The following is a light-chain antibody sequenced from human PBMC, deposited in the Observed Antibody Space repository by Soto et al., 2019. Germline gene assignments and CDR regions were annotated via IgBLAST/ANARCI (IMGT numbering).Light chain of an antibody. V-gene: IGKV3-11*01. CDR3: QQRSDWPT. CDR2: RAS. Sequence: EIVLTQSPDTLSLSPGERATLSCRASQSVSSSLAWYQQKPGQAPRLLIYRASNRATGIPARFSGSGSGTDFTLTISSLEPEDFAVYYCQQRSDWPTFGQGSRMDIK. J-gene: IGKJ1*01. CDR1: QSVSSS.